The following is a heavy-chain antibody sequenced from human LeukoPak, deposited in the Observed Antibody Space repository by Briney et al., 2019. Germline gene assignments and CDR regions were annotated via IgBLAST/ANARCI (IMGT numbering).Heavy chain of an antibody. J-gene: IGHJ2*01. V-gene: IGHV1-69*04. Sequence: SVKVSCKASGGTFSSYAISWVRQATGQGLEWMGRIIPIFGIANSAQKFQGRVTITADKSTNTAYMELSSLRSEDTAVYYCARDLAMATTLYWYFDLWGRGTLVTVSS. CDR3: ARDLAMATTLYWYFDL. CDR1: GGTFSSYA. D-gene: IGHD5-24*01. CDR2: IIPIFGIA.